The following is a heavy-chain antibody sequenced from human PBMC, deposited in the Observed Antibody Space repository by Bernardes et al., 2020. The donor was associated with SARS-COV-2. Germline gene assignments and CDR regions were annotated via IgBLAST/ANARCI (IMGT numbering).Heavy chain of an antibody. CDR3: ARDCSSTSCYAGMGWVDGVEV. V-gene: IGHV4-38-2*02. J-gene: IGHJ6*02. D-gene: IGHD2-2*01. Sequence: SETLSLTCAVSGYSISSGYYWGWIRQPPGKGLEWIGSIYHSGSTYYNPSLKSRVTISVDTSKNQFSLKLSSVTAADTAVYYCARDCSSTSCYAGMGWVDGVEVWGQGTTVTVSS. CDR2: IYHSGST. CDR1: GYSISSGYY.